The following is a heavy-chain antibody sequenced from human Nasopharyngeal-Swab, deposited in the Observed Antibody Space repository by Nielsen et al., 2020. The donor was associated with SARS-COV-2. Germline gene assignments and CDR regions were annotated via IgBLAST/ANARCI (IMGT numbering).Heavy chain of an antibody. V-gene: IGHV3-73*01. Sequence: ESLKISCATAGFVFSASAMHRVRQASGKGLEWVGRIGDKDHNYATTYGASVKGRFTISRDDSKNTAFLQLDSLKTEDTALYYCTTDFYFDYWGQGTLVTVSS. J-gene: IGHJ4*02. CDR2: IGDKDHNYAT. CDR3: TTDFYFDY. CDR1: GFVFSASA.